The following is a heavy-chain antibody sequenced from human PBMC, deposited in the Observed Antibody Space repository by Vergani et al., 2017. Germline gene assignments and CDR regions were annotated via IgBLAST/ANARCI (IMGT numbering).Heavy chain of an antibody. CDR2: IKSKTDGGTT. D-gene: IGHD3-22*01. CDR3: AKDLGYDAFDI. Sequence: EVQLVESGGGLVKPGGSLRLSCAASGFTFSNAWMSWVRQAPGKGLEWVGRIKSKTDGGTTDYAAPVKGRFTISRDDSKNTLYLQMNSLKTEDTAVYYCAKDLGYDAFDIWGQGTMVTVSS. CDR1: GFTFSNAW. V-gene: IGHV3-15*01. J-gene: IGHJ3*02.